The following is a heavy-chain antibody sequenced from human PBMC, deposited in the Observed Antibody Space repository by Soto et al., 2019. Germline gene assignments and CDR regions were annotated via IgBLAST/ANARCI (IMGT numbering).Heavy chain of an antibody. D-gene: IGHD4-17*01. CDR2: IDPSDSYT. Sequence: GESLKISCKASGYNFTNFWISWVRQMPGRDLEWMGRIDPSDSYTNYSPSFQGHVTISVEKSINTAYLQWSSLKASDTAMYYCARAGTPVTTYGNSGMDVWGQGTTVTSP. CDR3: ARAGTPVTTYGNSGMDV. J-gene: IGHJ6*02. V-gene: IGHV5-10-1*01. CDR1: GYNFTNFW.